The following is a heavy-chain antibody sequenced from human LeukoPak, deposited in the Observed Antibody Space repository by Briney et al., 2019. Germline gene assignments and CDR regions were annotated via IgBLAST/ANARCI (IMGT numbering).Heavy chain of an antibody. J-gene: IGHJ4*02. V-gene: IGHV4-61*01. CDR3: ARHSSPGYSSTKFDY. D-gene: IGHD6-13*01. CDR2: IYYSGST. CDR1: GASVSSGSYY. Sequence: SETLSLTCSVSGASVSSGSYYWNWIRQPPGKGLEWIGYIYYSGSTNYNPSLKSRVTISVDTSKNQFSLKLSSVTAADTAVYYCARHSSPGYSSTKFDYWGQGTLVTVSS.